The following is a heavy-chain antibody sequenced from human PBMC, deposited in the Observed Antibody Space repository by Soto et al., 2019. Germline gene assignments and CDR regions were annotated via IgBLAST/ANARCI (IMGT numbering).Heavy chain of an antibody. CDR2: ISSSSSYT. D-gene: IGHD6-6*01. CDR1: GFTFSDYY. Sequence: PGGSLRLSCAASGFTFSDYYMSWIRQAPGKGLEWVSYISSSSSYTNYADSVKGRFTISRDNAKNSLYLQMNSLRAEDTAVYYCARDGYRAARPFDYWGQGTLVTVSS. V-gene: IGHV3-11*06. J-gene: IGHJ4*02. CDR3: ARDGYRAARPFDY.